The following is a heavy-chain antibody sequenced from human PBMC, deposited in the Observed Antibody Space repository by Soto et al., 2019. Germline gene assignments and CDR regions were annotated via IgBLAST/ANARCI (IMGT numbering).Heavy chain of an antibody. V-gene: IGHV3-15*01. CDR1: GFTFSNAW. J-gene: IGHJ4*02. Sequence: GGSLRLSCAASGFTFSNAWMSWVRQAPGKGLEWVGRIKSKTDGGTTDYAAPVKGRFTISSDDSKHTLYLQMNSLKTEDTAVYYCTEAEGWYYFDHWGQGTLVTVSS. CDR3: TEAEGWYYFDH. D-gene: IGHD6-19*01. CDR2: IKSKTDGGTT.